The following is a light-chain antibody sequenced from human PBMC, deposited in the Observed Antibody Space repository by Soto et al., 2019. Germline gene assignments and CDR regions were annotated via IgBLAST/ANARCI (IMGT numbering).Light chain of an antibody. CDR3: QQYGSSGT. Sequence: EIVLTQSPGTLSLSPGERATLSCRASQSVSNNYLAWYQQKPGQAPRLLIYCASNRATGIPDRFSGSGSGTDFTLTISRLEPEDFAVYYCQQYGSSGTFGQGTKVDTK. CDR2: CAS. V-gene: IGKV3-20*01. CDR1: QSVSNNY. J-gene: IGKJ1*01.